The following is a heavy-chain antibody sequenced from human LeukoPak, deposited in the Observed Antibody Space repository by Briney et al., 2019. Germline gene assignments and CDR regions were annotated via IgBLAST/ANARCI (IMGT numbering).Heavy chain of an antibody. J-gene: IGHJ4*02. D-gene: IGHD2-8*01. CDR3: AREVDIVLMVYAEKGYYFDY. Sequence: GSSVKVSCKASGGTFSSYAISWVRQAPGQGLEWMGGIIPIFGTANYAQKFQGRVTITTDESASTAYMELSSLRSEDTAVYYCAREVDIVLMVYAEKGYYFDYWGQGTLVTVSS. V-gene: IGHV1-69*05. CDR2: IIPIFGTA. CDR1: GGTFSSYA.